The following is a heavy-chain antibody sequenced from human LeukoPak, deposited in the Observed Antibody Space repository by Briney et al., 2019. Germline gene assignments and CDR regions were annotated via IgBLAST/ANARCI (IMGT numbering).Heavy chain of an antibody. J-gene: IGHJ4*02. V-gene: IGHV4-39*07. CDR3: ARNIATAGGFDY. CDR2: FYHSGNT. D-gene: IGHD6-13*01. CDR1: GDSITTTGFY. Sequence: PSETLSLLCNVSGDSITTTGFYWGWLRQPPGMGLEWIGSFYHSGNTFYNPSLKSRVTISVDTSKNQSSLKLSSVTAADTAVYYCARNIATAGGFDYWGQGTLVTVSS.